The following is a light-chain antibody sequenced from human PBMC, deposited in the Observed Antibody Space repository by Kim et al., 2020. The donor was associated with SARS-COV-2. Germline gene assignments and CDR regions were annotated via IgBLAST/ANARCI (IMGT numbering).Light chain of an antibody. Sequence: SYELTQPPSVSVSPGQTASITCSGDKLGDKYACWYQHKPGQSPVLVVFQDNKRPSGIPERFSGSNSGNTATLTISRTQAMDEADYYCQAWDSNIVVFGGG. CDR1: KLGDKY. CDR3: QAWDSNIVV. J-gene: IGLJ2*01. V-gene: IGLV3-1*01. CDR2: QDN.